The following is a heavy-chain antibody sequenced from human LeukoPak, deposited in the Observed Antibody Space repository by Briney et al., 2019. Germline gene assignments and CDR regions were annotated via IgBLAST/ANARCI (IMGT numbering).Heavy chain of an antibody. Sequence: GGSLRLSCAASGFTFSSYSMNWVRQAPGKGLEWVSSISSSSSYIYYADSVKGRFTISRDNAKNSLYLQMNSLRAEDTAVYYCAREPPPFYTYYYDVAFDYWGQGTLVTVSS. D-gene: IGHD3-22*01. CDR2: ISSSSSYI. CDR1: GFTFSSYS. CDR3: AREPPPFYTYYYDVAFDY. V-gene: IGHV3-21*01. J-gene: IGHJ4*02.